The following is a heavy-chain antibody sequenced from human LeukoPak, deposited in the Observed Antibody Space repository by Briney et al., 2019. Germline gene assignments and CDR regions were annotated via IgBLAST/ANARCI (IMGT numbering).Heavy chain of an antibody. CDR1: GFTFCHHG. J-gene: IGHJ4*02. CDR2: IRNDGSNH. V-gene: IGHV3-30*02. D-gene: IGHD3-3*01. CDR3: AKEYYDFWSGYPHDY. Sequence: GGSLRLSCAPSGFTFCHHGMHWVRDAPGKGLEWVAFIRNDGSNHYYAHSVKGRFTNSRNNSKNTQYLQMNSLRAEDTAVYYCAKEYYDFWSGYPHDYWGQGTLVTVSS.